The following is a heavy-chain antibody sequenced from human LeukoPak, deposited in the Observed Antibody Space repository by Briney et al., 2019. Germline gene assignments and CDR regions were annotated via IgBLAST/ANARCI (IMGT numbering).Heavy chain of an antibody. V-gene: IGHV4-39*01. CDR3: ARLCYPGWYFDY. Sequence: SETLSLTCTVSGGSISSSSHYWGWIRQPPGKGLEWIGSIYYSGNTFYNPSLKSRVTISVDTSKNQFSLRLSSVTAADTAVYCCARLCYPGWYFDYWGQGTLVTVSS. CDR1: GGSISSSSHY. CDR2: IYYSGNT. D-gene: IGHD3-10*02. J-gene: IGHJ4*02.